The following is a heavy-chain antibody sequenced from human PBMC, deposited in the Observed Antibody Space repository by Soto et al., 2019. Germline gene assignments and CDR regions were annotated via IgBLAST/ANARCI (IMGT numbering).Heavy chain of an antibody. CDR2: IYYTGNT. V-gene: IGHV4-59*01. CDR1: GGSISSYY. CDR3: ARARTSSAVDFDY. D-gene: IGHD6-19*01. J-gene: IGHJ4*02. Sequence: SETLSLTCTVSGGSISSYYWSWIRQPPGKGLEWIGYIYYTGNTNYNPSLKSRVTISVDTSKNQFFLKLTSLTAADTAVYYCARARTSSAVDFDYWGQGTLVTVSS.